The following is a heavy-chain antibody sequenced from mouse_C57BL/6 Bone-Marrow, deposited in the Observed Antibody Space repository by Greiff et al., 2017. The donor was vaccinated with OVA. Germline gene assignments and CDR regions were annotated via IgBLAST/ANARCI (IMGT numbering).Heavy chain of an antibody. D-gene: IGHD1-1*01. J-gene: IGHJ2*01. CDR2: ISDGGSYT. CDR1: GFTFSSYA. V-gene: IGHV5-4*01. Sequence: EVKLMESGGGLVKPGGSLKLSCAASGFTFSSYAMSWVRQTPEKRLEWVATISDGGSYTYYPDNVKGRFTISRDNAKNNLYLQMSHLKSEDTAMYYCAREGHYYGSRGYFDYWGQGTTLTVSS. CDR3: AREGHYYGSRGYFDY.